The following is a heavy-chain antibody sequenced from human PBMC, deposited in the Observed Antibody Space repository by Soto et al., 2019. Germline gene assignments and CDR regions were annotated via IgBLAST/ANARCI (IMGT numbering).Heavy chain of an antibody. CDR1: GYTFIRYG. Sequence: QVQLVQSAAEVKKPGASVKVSCKASGYTFIRYGITWVRLAPGQGLEWVGWISPYNDYTIYAQKLQGRVTMTTDTSTVIVYMAQRGLKYDDTAVYYGAGGGYYDNSWGKLSHYGLDVWGQGASVAGS. J-gene: IGHJ6*01. CDR3: AGGGYYDNSWGKLSHYGLDV. V-gene: IGHV1-18*01. CDR2: ISPYNDYT. D-gene: IGHD3-16*01.